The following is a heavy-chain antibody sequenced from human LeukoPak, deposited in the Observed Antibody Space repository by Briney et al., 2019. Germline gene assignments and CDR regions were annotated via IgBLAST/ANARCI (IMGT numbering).Heavy chain of an antibody. V-gene: IGHV4-39*07. CDR1: GGSISSSSYY. D-gene: IGHD3-16*01. Sequence: KSSETLSLTCTVSGGSISSSSYYWGWIRQPPGKGLEWIGSIYYSGSTYYNPSLKSRVTISVDTSKNQFSLKLSSVTAADTAVYYCAREEGGVAYFDYWGQGTLVTVSS. J-gene: IGHJ4*02. CDR2: IYYSGST. CDR3: AREEGGVAYFDY.